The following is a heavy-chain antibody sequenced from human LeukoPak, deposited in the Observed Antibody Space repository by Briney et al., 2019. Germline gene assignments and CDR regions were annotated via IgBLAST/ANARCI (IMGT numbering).Heavy chain of an antibody. D-gene: IGHD4-17*01. CDR1: GFTFSSYA. Sequence: GGSLRLSCAASGFTFSSYAMSWVRQAPGKGLEWVSAISGSGGSTYYADSVKGRFTISRDDSKNTLYLQMNSLRAEDTAVYYCAKPGDYGDYFNYWGQGTLVTVSS. CDR3: AKPGDYGDYFNY. CDR2: ISGSGGST. J-gene: IGHJ4*02. V-gene: IGHV3-23*01.